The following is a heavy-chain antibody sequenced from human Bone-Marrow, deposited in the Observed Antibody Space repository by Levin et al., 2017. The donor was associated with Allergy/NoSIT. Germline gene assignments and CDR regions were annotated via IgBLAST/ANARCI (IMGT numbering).Heavy chain of an antibody. V-gene: IGHV3-53*01. CDR3: AREGRVATSDACDI. D-gene: IGHD5-12*01. Sequence: GESLKISCAASGFTVSSNYMSWVRQAPGKGLEWVSVIYSGGSTYYADSVKGRFTISRDNSKNTLYLQMNSLRAEETAVYYCAREGRVATSDACDIWGQGTMVTVSS. J-gene: IGHJ3*02. CDR2: IYSGGST. CDR1: GFTVSSNY.